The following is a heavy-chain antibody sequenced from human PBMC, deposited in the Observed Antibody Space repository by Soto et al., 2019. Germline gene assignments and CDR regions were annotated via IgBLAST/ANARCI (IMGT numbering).Heavy chain of an antibody. J-gene: IGHJ4*02. V-gene: IGHV1-69*13. CDR3: ARGLRYLNWLLCN. Sequence: EASVKVSCKASGGTFSSYAISWVRQAPGQGLEWMGGIIPIFGTANYAQKFQGRVTITADESTSTAYMELSSLRSEDTAVYYCARGLRYLNWLLCNWGQGTLVTVSS. CDR1: GGTFSSYA. CDR2: IIPIFGTA. D-gene: IGHD3-9*01.